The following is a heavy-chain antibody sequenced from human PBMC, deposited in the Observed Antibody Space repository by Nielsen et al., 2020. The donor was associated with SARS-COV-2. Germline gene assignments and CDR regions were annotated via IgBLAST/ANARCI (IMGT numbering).Heavy chain of an antibody. V-gene: IGHV1-46*01. Sequence: ASMKVSCKASGYTFTSYYMHWVRQAPGQGLEWMGIINPSGGSTSYAQKFQGRVTMTRDTSTSTVYMELSSLRSEDTAVYYCAREPRAPSSGKLFDYWGQGTLVTVSS. J-gene: IGHJ4*02. CDR3: AREPRAPSSGKLFDY. CDR2: INPSGGST. CDR1: GYTFTSYY. D-gene: IGHD1-26*01.